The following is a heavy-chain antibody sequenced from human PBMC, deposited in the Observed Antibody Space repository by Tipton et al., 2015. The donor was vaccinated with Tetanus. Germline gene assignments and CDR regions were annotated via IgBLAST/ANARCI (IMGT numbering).Heavy chain of an antibody. D-gene: IGHD3-3*01. CDR3: AKTYYDFWSGQNPLDY. CDR1: GFTFSSYA. V-gene: IGHV3-23*01. J-gene: IGHJ4*02. CDR2: ISGSGGST. Sequence: GSLRLSCAASGFTFSSYAMSWVRQAPGKGLEWVSAISGSGGSTYYADSVKGRFTISRDNSKNTLYLQMNSLRAEDTAVYYCAKTYYDFWSGQNPLDYWGQGTLVTVSS.